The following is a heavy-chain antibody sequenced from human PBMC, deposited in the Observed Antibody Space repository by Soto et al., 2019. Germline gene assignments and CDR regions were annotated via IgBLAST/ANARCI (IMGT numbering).Heavy chain of an antibody. J-gene: IGHJ3*01. CDR2: INHSGST. V-gene: IGHV4-34*01. Sequence: QVQLQRWGAGLLRPSETLSLTCAVSGGSFRGYYWTWLRQSPGRGLGWIGEINHSGSTTSNPSLKSRLTISVDTSKTQFSMNLTSVTAADAAVYYCARGRGFMSRNALDLWGQGTRVIVSS. CDR3: ARGRGFMSRNALDL. CDR1: GGSFRGYY.